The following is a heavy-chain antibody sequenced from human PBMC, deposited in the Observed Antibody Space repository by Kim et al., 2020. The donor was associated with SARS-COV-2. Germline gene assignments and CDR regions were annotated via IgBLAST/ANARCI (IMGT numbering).Heavy chain of an antibody. D-gene: IGHD2-21*02. CDR3: ARLVGAYCGGDCYPYYYYYYGMDV. CDR1: GGSISSSSYY. V-gene: IGHV4-39*01. J-gene: IGHJ6*02. CDR2: IYYSGST. Sequence: ETLSLTCTVSGGSISSSSYYWGWIRQPPGKGLEWIGSIYYSGSTYYNPSLKSRVTISVDASKNQFSLKLSSVTAADTAVYYCARLVGAYCGGDCYPYYYYYYGMDVWGQGTTVTVSS.